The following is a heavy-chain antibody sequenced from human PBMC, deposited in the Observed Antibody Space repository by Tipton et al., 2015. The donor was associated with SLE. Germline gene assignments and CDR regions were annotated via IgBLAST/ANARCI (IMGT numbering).Heavy chain of an antibody. CDR2: IYYTGTTT. V-gene: IGHV4-39*07. J-gene: IGHJ4*02. CDR3: ARSAGYGSNWAHFDY. Sequence: TLSLTCTVSGGSVSSSSKYWAWIRQPPGKGLEWIGSIYYTGTTTYYNPSLKSRVSMSVDTSNNQFSLKLSSVTAADTAVYYCARSAGYGSNWAHFDYWGQGTLVTVSS. CDR1: GGSVSSSSKY. D-gene: IGHD6-13*01.